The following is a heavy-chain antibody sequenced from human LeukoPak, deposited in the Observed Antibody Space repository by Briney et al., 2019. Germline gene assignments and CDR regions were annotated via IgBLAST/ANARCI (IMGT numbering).Heavy chain of an antibody. V-gene: IGHV3-21*01. Sequence: PGGSLRLSXAASGFTFSTYTTNWVRQGPGKGLEWVSSISSSSSYIYYADSVKGRFTISRDNAKNSLYLQMNSLRAEDTAVYYCARDGFVVVPAAPPGFDYWGQGTLVTVSS. J-gene: IGHJ4*02. D-gene: IGHD2-2*01. CDR1: GFTFSTYT. CDR2: ISSSSSYI. CDR3: ARDGFVVVPAAPPGFDY.